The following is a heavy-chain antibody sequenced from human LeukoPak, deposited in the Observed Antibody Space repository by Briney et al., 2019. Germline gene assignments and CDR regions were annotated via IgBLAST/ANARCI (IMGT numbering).Heavy chain of an antibody. CDR3: VRDIVVVPAANA. V-gene: IGHV3-74*01. Sequence: PGGSLRLSCAASGFTFSSSCMHSVRQAPGKGLVWVSRINSDGSSTSYADSVKGRFTISRDNAKNTLYLQMNSLRAEDTAVYYCVRDIVVVPAANARGQGTPVTVSS. CDR1: GFTFSSSC. J-gene: IGHJ4*02. D-gene: IGHD2-2*01. CDR2: INSDGSST.